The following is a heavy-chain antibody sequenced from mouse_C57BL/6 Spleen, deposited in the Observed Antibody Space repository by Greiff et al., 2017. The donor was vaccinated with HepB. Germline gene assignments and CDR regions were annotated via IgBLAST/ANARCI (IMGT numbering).Heavy chain of an antibody. CDR1: GYTFTDYY. CDR2: INPNNGGT. Sequence: VQLQQSGPELVKPGASVKISCKASGYTFTDYYMNWVKQSHGKSLEWIGDINPNNGGTSYNQKFKGKATLTVDKSSSTAYMELRSLTSEDSAVYYCARFGTTVAYFDYWGQGTTLTVSS. D-gene: IGHD1-1*01. CDR3: ARFGTTVAYFDY. J-gene: IGHJ2*01. V-gene: IGHV1-26*01.